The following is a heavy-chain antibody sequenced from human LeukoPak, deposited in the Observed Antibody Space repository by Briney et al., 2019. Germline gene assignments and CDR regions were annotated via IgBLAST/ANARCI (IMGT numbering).Heavy chain of an antibody. J-gene: IGHJ6*02. CDR2: ISAYNGNT. V-gene: IGHV1-18*01. CDR3: ATGASPAHRGYYYYYGMDV. CDR1: GYTFTSYG. D-gene: IGHD2-15*01. Sequence: ASVKVSCKASGYTFTSYGISWVRQAPGQGLEWMGWISAYNGNTNYAQKLQGRVTMTTDTSTSTAYMELRSLRSDDTAVYYCATGASPAHRGYYYYYGMDVWGQGTTVTVSS.